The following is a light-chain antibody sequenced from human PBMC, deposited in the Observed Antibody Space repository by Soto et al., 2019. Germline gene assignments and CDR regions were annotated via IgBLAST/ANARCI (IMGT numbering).Light chain of an antibody. CDR2: GAS. V-gene: IGKV3-15*01. CDR3: QQYNEWPRT. J-gene: IGKJ1*01. Sequence: EIVMTQSPATLSVSPGERVTLSCRASRSVSSNLAWYQHKPGQAPRLLIQGASTRATGISARFSGSGSGTEFTLTISRLQSEYFAVYFCQQYNEWPRTFGQGTQVEIK. CDR1: RSVSSN.